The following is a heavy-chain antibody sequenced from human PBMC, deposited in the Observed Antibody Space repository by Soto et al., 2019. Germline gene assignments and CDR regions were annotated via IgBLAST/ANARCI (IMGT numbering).Heavy chain of an antibody. CDR1: SGSVSSYY. V-gene: IGHV4-59*02. CDR3: ARDTAAGLYYFDH. J-gene: IGHJ4*02. D-gene: IGHD6-13*01. Sequence: QVQLQESGPGLVKPSETLSLTCTISSGSVSSYYWTWIRQPPGKGLEWIGYIYTTGITNYNPSLKSRVNVSIDTSKNQFSLRLSSVTAADTAVYYCARDTAAGLYYFDHWGQGTLVTVSS. CDR2: IYTTGIT.